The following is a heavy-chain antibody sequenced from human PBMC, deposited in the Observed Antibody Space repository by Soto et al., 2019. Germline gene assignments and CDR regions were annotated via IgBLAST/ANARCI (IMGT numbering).Heavy chain of an antibody. J-gene: IGHJ6*02. CDR1: GDSITSVGYS. Sequence: SETLSLTCAVSGDSITSVGYSWSWIRQPPGKALEWIGYIYHTGTTYYTAALKSRVTISLDRSKNRISLSLNSVTAADTAVYYCAATVFGEYSHYALDVWGQGTTVTVSS. D-gene: IGHD3-3*01. CDR3: AATVFGEYSHYALDV. CDR2: IYHTGTT. V-gene: IGHV4-30-2*01.